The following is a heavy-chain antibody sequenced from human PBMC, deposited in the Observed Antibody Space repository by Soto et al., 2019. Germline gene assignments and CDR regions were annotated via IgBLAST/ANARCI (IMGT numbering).Heavy chain of an antibody. CDR1: GFTVSSNY. CDR3: ARGLYYYDSSGYWGY. Sequence: PGGSLRLSCAASGFTVSSNYMSWVRQAPGKGLDWVSLISSGGSAYYADSVKGRFTISRDTAKNSLYLQMNSLRDEDTAVYYCARGLYYYDSSGYWGYWGQGTLVTVSS. J-gene: IGHJ4*02. CDR2: ISSGGSA. D-gene: IGHD3-22*01. V-gene: IGHV3-66*01.